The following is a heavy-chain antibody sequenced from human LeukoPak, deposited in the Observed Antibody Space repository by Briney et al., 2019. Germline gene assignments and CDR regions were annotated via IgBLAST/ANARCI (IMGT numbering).Heavy chain of an antibody. D-gene: IGHD5-12*01. CDR1: GFTFGDYA. CDR2: IRRKRNGGTT. J-gene: IGHJ4*02. CDR3: ARDIGYGDYDPFDY. Sequence: GGSLRLSCRASGFTFGDYAMSWVRLAPGKGLEWVGFIRRKRNGGTTEYAASVQGRFTISRDDSKSIAYLQMNSLKIEDTAVYYCARDIGYGDYDPFDYWGQGTLVTVPS. V-gene: IGHV3-49*04.